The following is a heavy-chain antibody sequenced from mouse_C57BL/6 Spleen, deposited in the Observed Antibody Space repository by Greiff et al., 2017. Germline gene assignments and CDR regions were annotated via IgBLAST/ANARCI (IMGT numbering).Heavy chain of an antibody. CDR2: IDPENGDT. CDR1: GFNIKDDY. D-gene: IGHD1-1*01. J-gene: IGHJ1*03. V-gene: IGHV14-4*01. Sequence: EVKLQQSGAELVRPGASVKLSCTASGFNIKDDYMHWVKQRPEQGLEWIGWIDPENGDTEYASKFQGKATITADTSSNTAYLQLSSLTSEDTAVYYCTTSDYYGSSHWYFDVWGTGTTVTVSS. CDR3: TTSDYYGSSHWYFDV.